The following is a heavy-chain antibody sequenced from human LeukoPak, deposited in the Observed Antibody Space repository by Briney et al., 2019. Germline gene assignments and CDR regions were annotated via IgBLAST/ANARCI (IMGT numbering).Heavy chain of an antibody. CDR1: GGSISSSNW. Sequence: PSETLSLTCAVSGGSISSSNWWSWVRQPPGKGLEWIGEIYHSGSTNYNPSLKSRVTISVDKSKNQFSLKLSSVTAADTAVYYCARDRRNYYGSGSPLGYFDYWGQGTLVTVSS. D-gene: IGHD3-10*01. J-gene: IGHJ4*02. CDR3: ARDRRNYYGSGSPLGYFDY. V-gene: IGHV4-4*02. CDR2: IYHSGST.